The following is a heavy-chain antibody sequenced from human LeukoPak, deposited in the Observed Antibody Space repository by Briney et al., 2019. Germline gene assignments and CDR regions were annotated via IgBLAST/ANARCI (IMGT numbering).Heavy chain of an antibody. J-gene: IGHJ4*02. CDR2: ISYTGNT. CDR3: VRGDGSGYSPY. D-gene: IGHD5-18*01. V-gene: IGHV4-39*01. CDR1: GDSMISNSFS. Sequence: SGTLSLTCTVSGDSMISNSFSWGWIRQSPGKGLEWIGNISYTGNTYSNPSLKSRVTMSADTSKNQFSLKLSFVTAADTALYYCVRGDGSGYSPYGGRGALATVSS.